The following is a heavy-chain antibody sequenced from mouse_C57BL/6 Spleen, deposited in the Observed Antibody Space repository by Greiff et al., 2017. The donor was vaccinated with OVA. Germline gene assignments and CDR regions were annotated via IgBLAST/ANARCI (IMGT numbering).Heavy chain of an antibody. V-gene: IGHV1-50*01. Sequence: VQLQQPGAELVKPGASVKLSCKASGYTFTSYWMQWVKQRPGQGLEWIGEIDPSDSYTNYNQQFKGKATLTVDTSSSTAYMQLSSLTSEDSAVYYCASHGSSYDDYAMDYWGQGTSVTVSS. CDR1: GYTFTSYW. D-gene: IGHD1-1*01. CDR3: ASHGSSYDDYAMDY. J-gene: IGHJ4*01. CDR2: IDPSDSYT.